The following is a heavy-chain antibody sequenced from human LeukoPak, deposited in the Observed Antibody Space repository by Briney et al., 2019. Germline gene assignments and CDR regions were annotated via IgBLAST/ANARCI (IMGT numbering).Heavy chain of an antibody. CDR3: ARAVGVYDFWSGYYRTNWFDP. Sequence: SETLSFTCAVSGGSISSGGYSWSCIRQPPGKGLEWIGYIYHSGSTYYNPSLKSRVTISVDRSKNQFSLKLSSVTAADTAVYYCARAVGVYDFWSGYYRTNWFDPWGQGTLVTVSS. CDR2: IYHSGST. CDR1: GGSISSGGYS. V-gene: IGHV4-30-2*01. D-gene: IGHD3-3*01. J-gene: IGHJ5*02.